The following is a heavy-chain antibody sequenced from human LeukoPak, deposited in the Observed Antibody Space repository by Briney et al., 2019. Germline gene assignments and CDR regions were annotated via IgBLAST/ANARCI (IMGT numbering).Heavy chain of an antibody. Sequence: APVKVSCKASGYTFTGYFMHWVRQPPGQGLDWMGWINPNGGGTNYAQKFQGRVTMTRDTSISTAYMELSRLRSDDTAVYYCARDRIPGSGWYGGHMDVWGKGTTVTVSS. CDR3: ARDRIPGSGWYGGHMDV. CDR2: INPNGGGT. CDR1: GYTFTGYF. D-gene: IGHD6-19*01. J-gene: IGHJ6*03. V-gene: IGHV1-2*02.